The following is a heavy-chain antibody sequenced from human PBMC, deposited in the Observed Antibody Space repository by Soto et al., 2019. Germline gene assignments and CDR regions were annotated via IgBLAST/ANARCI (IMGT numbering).Heavy chain of an antibody. CDR2: ISGSGGST. J-gene: IGHJ4*02. Sequence: EVQLLESGGCLVQPGGSLRLSFAASGFTFSSYGMSWVRQAPGKGLEWVSSISGSGGSTYYADSVKGRFTISRDNSKNTLYLQMSSLRAEDTAVYYCANRNDYGSGSYFPFDHWGQGTLVTVSS. V-gene: IGHV3-23*01. D-gene: IGHD3-10*01. CDR1: GFTFSSYG. CDR3: ANRNDYGSGSYFPFDH.